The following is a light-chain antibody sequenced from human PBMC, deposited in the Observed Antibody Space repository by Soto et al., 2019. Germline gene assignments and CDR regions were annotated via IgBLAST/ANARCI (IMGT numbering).Light chain of an antibody. V-gene: IGKV4-1*01. CDR2: WAS. CDR3: QQYYSTPYT. CDR1: QSVLYSSNNKNY. J-gene: IGKJ2*01. Sequence: DIVMTQSPDSLAVSLGERATINCKSSQSVLYSSNNKNYLAWYQQKPGQPPKLLIYWASTRESGVHDRFSGSGSGTDFTFATCSLQAKDVAVYYCQQYYSTPYTFGQGTKLEIK.